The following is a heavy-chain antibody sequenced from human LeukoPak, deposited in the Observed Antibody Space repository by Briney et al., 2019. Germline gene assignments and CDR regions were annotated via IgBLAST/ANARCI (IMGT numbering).Heavy chain of an antibody. CDR3: ATLHPSRGCDY. J-gene: IGHJ4*02. D-gene: IGHD3-10*01. V-gene: IGHV3-30*01. CDR2: ISYDGSKK. CDR1: GFTFSSYA. Sequence: GGSLRLSCAASGFTFSSYAMRWVRQAPGKGLEWVAVISYDGSKKYYADSVKGRFTISRDNSKNTLYLQMNSLRSEDTAVYYCATLHPSRGCDYWGQGTLVTVSS.